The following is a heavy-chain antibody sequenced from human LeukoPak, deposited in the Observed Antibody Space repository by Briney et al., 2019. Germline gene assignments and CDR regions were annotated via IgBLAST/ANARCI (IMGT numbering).Heavy chain of an antibody. V-gene: IGHV4-39*07. Sequence: PSETLSLTCTVSGASISSSSYYWGWIRQPPGKGLEWIGSIYYSGSTYYNPSLKSRLTISLDTSKNQFSLKLSSVTAADTAVYFCTAERGGTIVDYWGQGTLVTVSS. CDR3: TAERGGTIVDY. CDR1: GASISSSSYY. CDR2: IYYSGST. J-gene: IGHJ4*02. D-gene: IGHD1-1*01.